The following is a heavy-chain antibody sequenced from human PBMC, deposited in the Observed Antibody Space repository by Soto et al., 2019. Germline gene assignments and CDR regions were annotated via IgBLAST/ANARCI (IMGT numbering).Heavy chain of an antibody. V-gene: IGHV1-18*01. CDR2: ISAYNGNT. CDR1: GYTFTSYG. Sequence: QVQLVQSGAEVKKPGASVKVSCKASGYTFTSYGITWVRQAPGQGLEWMGWISAYNGNTNYAQKLQGRVTMTTDTTTSTAHMELRSLRSDDTAVYYCARARGSYALDYRGQGTLVTVSS. CDR3: ARARGSYALDY. D-gene: IGHD1-26*01. J-gene: IGHJ4*02.